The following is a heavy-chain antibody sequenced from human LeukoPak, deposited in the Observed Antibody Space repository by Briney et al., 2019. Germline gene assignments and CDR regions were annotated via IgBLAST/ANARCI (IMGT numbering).Heavy chain of an antibody. Sequence: SQTLSLTCAISGDSVSSNSAAWNWIRQSPSRGLEWLGRTYYRSKWYNDYAVSVKSRITINPDTSKNQFSLQLNSVTPEDTAVYCCARVGYCSSTSCYNFDYWGQGTLVTVSS. CDR3: ARVGYCSSTSCYNFDY. CDR2: TYYRSKWYN. V-gene: IGHV6-1*01. J-gene: IGHJ4*02. CDR1: GDSVSSNSAA. D-gene: IGHD2-2*01.